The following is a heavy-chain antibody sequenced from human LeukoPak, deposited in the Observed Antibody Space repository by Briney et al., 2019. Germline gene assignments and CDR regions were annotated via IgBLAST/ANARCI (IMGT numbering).Heavy chain of an antibody. CDR2: INGEGSSI. D-gene: IGHD3-10*01. V-gene: IGHV3-74*01. CDR1: GFSSNSYW. Sequence: GGSLRLSCAASGFSSNSYWMHSARQAPGKGLVWVARINGEGSSINYADSVKGRFTISRDNAKNTLYLQMNSLRVEDTAVYYCARGRGPYGWFDPWGQGTLVTVSS. J-gene: IGHJ5*02. CDR3: ARGRGPYGWFDP.